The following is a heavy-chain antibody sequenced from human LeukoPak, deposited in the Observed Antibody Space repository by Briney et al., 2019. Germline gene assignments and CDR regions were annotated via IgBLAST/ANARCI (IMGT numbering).Heavy chain of an antibody. CDR1: GFTFGVYA. V-gene: IGHV3-30*04. J-gene: IGHJ5*02. CDR3: VREGGVQPFS. Sequence: GGSLRRSCSASGFTFGVYAMHWVRQAPGKGLEWVAFMSHDKIKEFYADSVKGRFTISRDNSKNILFLQLNSLRLDDTAVYYCVREGGVQPFSWGQGTLVTVSS. D-gene: IGHD2-8*01. CDR2: MSHDKIKE.